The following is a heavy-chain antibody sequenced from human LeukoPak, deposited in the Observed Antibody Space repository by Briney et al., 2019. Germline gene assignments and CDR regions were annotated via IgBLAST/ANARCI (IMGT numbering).Heavy chain of an antibody. D-gene: IGHD3-9*01. Sequence: SETLSLTCTVSGGSISSSSYYWGWIRQPPGKGLEWIGSIYYSGSTYYNPPLKSRVTISVDTSKNQFSLKLSSVTAADTAVYYCARARYFDWLFPSMDVWGKGTTVTVSS. J-gene: IGHJ6*04. V-gene: IGHV4-39*07. CDR3: ARARYFDWLFPSMDV. CDR2: IYYSGST. CDR1: GGSISSSSYY.